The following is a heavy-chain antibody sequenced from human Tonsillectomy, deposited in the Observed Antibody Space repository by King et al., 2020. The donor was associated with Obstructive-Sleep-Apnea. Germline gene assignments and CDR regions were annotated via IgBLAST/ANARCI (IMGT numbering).Heavy chain of an antibody. D-gene: IGHD4-17*01. J-gene: IGHJ2*01. CDR2: ISLDGTNK. CDR1: GFTFSTYA. Sequence: VQLVESGGGVVQPGRSLRLSCAASGFTFSTYALHWVRQTPGKGLGWVAGISLDGTNKEYADSVKGRFTISRDNFKYTLFLQMDSLRTEDTGLYYCARVRVAYGDFPLWGRGTLVTVSS. CDR3: ARVRVAYGDFPL. V-gene: IGHV3-30-3*01.